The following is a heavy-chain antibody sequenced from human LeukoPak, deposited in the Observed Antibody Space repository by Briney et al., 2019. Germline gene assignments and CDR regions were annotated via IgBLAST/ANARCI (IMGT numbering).Heavy chain of an antibody. V-gene: IGHV6-1*01. CDR1: GDSVSSNSAA. Sequence: PSRTLSLTCALSGDSVSSNSAAWHWFRQSPSRGLEWLGRTYYRSKWYNDYAVSVKSRITINPDTSKNQFSLQLNSVTPEDTAVYYCARHIGEDGIGYWGQGTLVTVSS. D-gene: IGHD3-10*01. J-gene: IGHJ4*02. CDR3: ARHIGEDGIGY. CDR2: TYYRSKWYN.